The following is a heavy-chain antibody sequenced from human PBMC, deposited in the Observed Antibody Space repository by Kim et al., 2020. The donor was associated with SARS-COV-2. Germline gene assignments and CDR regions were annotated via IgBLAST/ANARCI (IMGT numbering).Heavy chain of an antibody. CDR1: GGSFSRYY. D-gene: IGHD3-10*01. V-gene: IGHV4-34*01. CDR3: ARGRARGFDY. Sequence: SETLSLTCAVYGGSFSRYYWSWIRQPPGKGLEWIGEINHSGSTNYNPSLKSRVTISVDTSKNQFSLKLSSVTAADTAVYYCARGRARGFDYWGQGTLVTVSS. J-gene: IGHJ4*02. CDR2: INHSGST.